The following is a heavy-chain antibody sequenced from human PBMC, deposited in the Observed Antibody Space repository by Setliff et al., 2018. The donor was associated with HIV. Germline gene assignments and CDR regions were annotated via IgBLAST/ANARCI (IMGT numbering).Heavy chain of an antibody. CDR3: ARDYLYYNLYNGSPVYGMDV. J-gene: IGHJ6*02. CDR2: ISSGSSSI. D-gene: IGHD3-3*01. CDR1: GFKFSDYH. V-gene: IGHV3-11*04. Sequence: NPGGSLRLSCAASGFKFSDYHMTWIRQTPGKGLEWISYISSGSSSILYADSVKGRFTISRDNAKNSLYLQMNSLRIEDTSVYYCARDYLYYNLYNGSPVYGMDVWGQGTTVTVSS.